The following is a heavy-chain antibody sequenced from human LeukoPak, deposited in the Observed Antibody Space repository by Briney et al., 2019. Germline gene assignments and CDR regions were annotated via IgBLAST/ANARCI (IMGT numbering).Heavy chain of an antibody. D-gene: IGHD3-10*01. CDR1: GGSISSSNW. J-gene: IGHJ5*02. CDR2: IYHSGST. V-gene: IGHV4-4*02. Sequence: SGTLSLTCAVSGGSISSSNWWSWVRQPPGKGLEWIGEIYHSGSTNYNPSLKSRVTISVDKSKNQFSLKLSSVTAADTAVYFCARRRDHLTVIRGAPNARLFDPWGQGTLVTASS. CDR3: ARRRDHLTVIRGAPNARLFDP.